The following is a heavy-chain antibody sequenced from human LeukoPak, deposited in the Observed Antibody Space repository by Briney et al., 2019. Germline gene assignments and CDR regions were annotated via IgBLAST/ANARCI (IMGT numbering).Heavy chain of an antibody. D-gene: IGHD3-10*01. CDR2: ISSGGGNT. J-gene: IGHJ5*02. CDR1: GFTFSSYA. CDR3: ANRISGSSS. Sequence: GGSLRLSCAASGFTFSSYAMSWVRQAPGKGLEWVSAISSGGGNTDYADSVKGRFTISRDNSKNTVFLQMNSLRAEDTGVYYCANRISGSSSWGQGTLVTVSS. V-gene: IGHV3-23*01.